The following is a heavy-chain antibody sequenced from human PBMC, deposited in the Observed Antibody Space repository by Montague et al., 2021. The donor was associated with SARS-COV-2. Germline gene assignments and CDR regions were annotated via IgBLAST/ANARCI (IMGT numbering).Heavy chain of an antibody. D-gene: IGHD2-2*01. CDR1: GGSFSGYY. Sequence: SETLSLTCAVYGGSFSGYYWSWIRQPPGKGLEWIGEINHSGSTNYNPSLKSRVTISVDTSKNQFSLKLSSVTAADTAVYYCARENVYCSSTSCYESWFDPWGQGTLVTVSS. CDR2: INHSGST. J-gene: IGHJ5*02. V-gene: IGHV4-34*01. CDR3: ARENVYCSSTSCYESWFDP.